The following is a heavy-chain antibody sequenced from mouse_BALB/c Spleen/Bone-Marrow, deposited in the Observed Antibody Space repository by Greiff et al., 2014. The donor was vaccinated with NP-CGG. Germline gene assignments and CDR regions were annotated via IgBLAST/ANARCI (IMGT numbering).Heavy chain of an antibody. D-gene: IGHD1-1*01. CDR2: IWAGGST. Sequence: VQGVESGPGLVAPSQSLSITCTVSGFSLTSYGVHWVRQPPGKVLEWLGVIWAGGSTNYNSALMSRLSISEDNSKSQVFLKMNSLQTDDTAMYYCARGSYYEGAMDYWGQGTSVTVSS. J-gene: IGHJ4*01. CDR3: ARGSYYEGAMDY. CDR1: GFSLTSYG. V-gene: IGHV2-9*02.